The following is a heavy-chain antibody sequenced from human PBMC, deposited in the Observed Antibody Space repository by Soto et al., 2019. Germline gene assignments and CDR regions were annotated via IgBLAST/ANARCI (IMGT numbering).Heavy chain of an antibody. D-gene: IGHD1-26*01. Sequence: ESGGGVVQPGRSLRLSCAASGFTFSSYAMHWVRQAPGKGLEWVAVISYDGSNKYYADSVKGRFTISRDNSKNTLYLQMNSLRAEDTAVYYCASDAGEWNSGSYPGGLWGQGTLVTVSS. CDR2: ISYDGSNK. J-gene: IGHJ4*02. CDR1: GFTFSSYA. CDR3: ASDAGEWNSGSYPGGL. V-gene: IGHV3-30-3*01.